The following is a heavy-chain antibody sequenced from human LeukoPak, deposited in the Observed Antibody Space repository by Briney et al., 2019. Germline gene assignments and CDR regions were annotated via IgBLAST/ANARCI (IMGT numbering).Heavy chain of an antibody. D-gene: IGHD3-10*01. CDR2: IYHSERT. CDR3: ARGGGGSGTYYEYYFDY. CDR1: GYSISSGYY. V-gene: IGHV4-38-2*02. J-gene: IGHJ4*02. Sequence: PSETLSLTCTVSGYSISSGYYWGWIRQPPGKGLEWIGNIYHSERTHYNPSLKSRVTISVDTSKNQFSLKLSSVTAADTAMYYCARGGGGSGTYYEYYFDYWGQGTLVTVSS.